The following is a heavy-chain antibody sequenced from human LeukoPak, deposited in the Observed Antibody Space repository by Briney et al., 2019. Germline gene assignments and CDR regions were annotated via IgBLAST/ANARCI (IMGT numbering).Heavy chain of an antibody. CDR3: AREAYGDLREGLDAFDI. Sequence: VSVKVSCKASGYTFTIYGINWVRQAPGQGLEWMGWISAYNGNTNYAQKLQGRVTMTTDTSTSTAYMELRSLRSDDTAVYYCAREAYGDLREGLDAFDIWGQGTMVTVSS. CDR2: ISAYNGNT. D-gene: IGHD4-17*01. J-gene: IGHJ3*02. CDR1: GYTFTIYG. V-gene: IGHV1-18*01.